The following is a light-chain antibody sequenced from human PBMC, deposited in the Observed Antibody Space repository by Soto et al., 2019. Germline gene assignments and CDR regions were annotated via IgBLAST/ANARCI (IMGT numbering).Light chain of an antibody. J-gene: IGLJ2*01. CDR2: EGS. CDR3: CSYAAYVV. CDR1: SSDVGSYNL. V-gene: IGLV2-23*01. Sequence: QSALTQPASVSGSPGQSITISCTGTSSDVGSYNLVSWYQQHPGKAPKLMIYEGSTRPSGVSNRFSGSKSGNTASLTISGLQAEDEADYYCCSYAAYVVFGGGTKLTVL.